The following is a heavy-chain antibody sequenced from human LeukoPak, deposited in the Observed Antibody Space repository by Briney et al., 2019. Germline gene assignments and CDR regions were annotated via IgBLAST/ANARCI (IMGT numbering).Heavy chain of an antibody. CDR3: ARDRDVVVPAARASYYYYGMDV. Sequence: ASVKVSCKASGYTFTSYGISWVRQAPGQGLEWMGWISVYNGNTNYAQKFQGRVTITRDTSASTAYMELSSLRSEDTAVYYCARDRDVVVPAARASYYYYGMDVWGQGTTVTVSS. V-gene: IGHV1-18*01. CDR1: GYTFTSYG. CDR2: ISVYNGNT. J-gene: IGHJ6*02. D-gene: IGHD2-2*01.